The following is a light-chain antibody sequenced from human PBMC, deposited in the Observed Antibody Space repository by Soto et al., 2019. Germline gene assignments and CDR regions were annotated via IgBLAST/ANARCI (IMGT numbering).Light chain of an antibody. Sequence: QSVLTQPPSASGTPGQRVTISCSGSSSNIGSNYVYWYQQLPGTAPKLLIYRNNQRPSGVPDRFSGSKSGTSASLAISGLRSDDEADYYCAAWDDSLSGGDVVFGGGTKLTVL. CDR1: SSNIGSNY. V-gene: IGLV1-47*01. CDR3: AAWDDSLSGGDVV. CDR2: RNN. J-gene: IGLJ2*01.